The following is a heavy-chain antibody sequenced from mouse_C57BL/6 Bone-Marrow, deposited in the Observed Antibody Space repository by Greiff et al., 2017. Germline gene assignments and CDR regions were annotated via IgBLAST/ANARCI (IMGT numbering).Heavy chain of an antibody. CDR1: GFSLTSYG. J-gene: IGHJ2*01. Sequence: VQLVESGPGLVQPSQRLSIPCTVPGFSLTSYGVHWVRQSPGKGLEWLGVIWRGGSTDYNAAFMSRLSITKDNSKSQVFFKMNSLQADDTAIYYCAKRGRDGNYFDCWGQGTTLTVSS. V-gene: IGHV2-5*01. D-gene: IGHD3-3*01. CDR2: IWRGGST. CDR3: AKRGRDGNYFDC.